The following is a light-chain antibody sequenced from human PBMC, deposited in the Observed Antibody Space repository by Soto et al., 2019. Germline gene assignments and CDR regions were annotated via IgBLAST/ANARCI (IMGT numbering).Light chain of an antibody. CDR1: QSVLYSSNNENF. CDR2: WAS. J-gene: IGKJ1*01. V-gene: IGKV4-1*01. CDR3: QQYYSTPPT. Sequence: DIVMTQSPDSLAVSLGERATINCKSSQSVLYSSNNENFLAWYQQKPGQPPKLLIYWASTRESGVPDRFSGSGSGTDFTLTISSLQAEDVAVYYCQQYYSTPPTFGQGTKVELK.